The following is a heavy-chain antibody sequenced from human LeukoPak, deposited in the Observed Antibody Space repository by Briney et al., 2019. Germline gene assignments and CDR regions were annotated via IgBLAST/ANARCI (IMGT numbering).Heavy chain of an antibody. J-gene: IGHJ4*02. CDR3: ARDRGGTGDFDY. Sequence: GASVKVSCKASGYTFTTFVIHWVRRAPGQRLEWMGWINTGDGDTKYSQKFPDRVTIARDTSASTVQMELRSLRSEDTAVYYCARDRGGTGDFDYWGQGTLVTVSS. D-gene: IGHD1-1*01. V-gene: IGHV1-3*04. CDR1: GYTFTTFV. CDR2: INTGDGDT.